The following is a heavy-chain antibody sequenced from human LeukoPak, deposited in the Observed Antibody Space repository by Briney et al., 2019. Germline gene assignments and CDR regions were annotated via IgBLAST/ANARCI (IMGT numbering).Heavy chain of an antibody. J-gene: IGHJ4*02. CDR1: GFSLTTSGMW. Sequence: SGPALVKPTQTLTLTCTFSGFSLTTSGMWVSWIRQPPGKALEWLARIDWDDDKFYSTSLKTRLTISKDTSKNQVVLTMTNMDPVDTATYYCARYSSGWKSFDFGGQGTLVTVSS. V-gene: IGHV2-70*17. D-gene: IGHD6-19*01. CDR3: ARYSSGWKSFDF. CDR2: IDWDDDK.